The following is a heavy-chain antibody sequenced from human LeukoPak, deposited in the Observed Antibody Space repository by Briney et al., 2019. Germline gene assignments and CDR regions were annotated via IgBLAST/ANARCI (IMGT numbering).Heavy chain of an antibody. D-gene: IGHD3-16*02. CDR1: GYTFTSHY. V-gene: IGHV1-46*01. CDR2: INPSGSST. CDR3: ARDNSVGDIAWWLDP. Sequence: GASVKVSCKASGYTFTSHYMHLVRQAPGQGLEWMGLINPSGSSTLYAQKFQGRVTMTRDMSTTTDYMELSSLRSEDTAVYYCARDNSVGDIAWWLDPWGQGTLVTVSS. J-gene: IGHJ5*02.